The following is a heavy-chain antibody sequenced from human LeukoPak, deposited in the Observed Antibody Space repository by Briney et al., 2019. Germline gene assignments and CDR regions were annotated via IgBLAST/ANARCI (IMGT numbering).Heavy chain of an antibody. J-gene: IGHJ5*02. CDR1: GGTFSSYA. CDR2: IIPIFGIT. CDR3: ALRYCSGGSCYSGAWFDP. D-gene: IGHD2-15*01. V-gene: IGHV1-69*04. Sequence: ASVKLSCTASGGTFSSYAISWVRQAPGQGLEWMGMIIPIFGITNYAQTFQGRVTITADKSTSTAYMELSSLRSEDTAVYYCALRYCSGGSCYSGAWFDPWGQGTLVTVSS.